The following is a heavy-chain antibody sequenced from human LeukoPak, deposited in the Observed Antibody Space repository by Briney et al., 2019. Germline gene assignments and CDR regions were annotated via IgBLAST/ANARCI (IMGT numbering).Heavy chain of an antibody. J-gene: IGHJ4*02. CDR3: ARLYCSGGSCYSGEGDY. CDR1: GFTFSSFN. Sequence: GGSLRLSCAASGFTFSSFNMNWVRQAPGKGLEWLSSISDTSSYIYYADSVKGRFTVSRDNAKGSLYLQMNSLRGEDTAVYYCARLYCSGGSCYSGEGDYWGQGTLVTVSS. CDR2: ISDTSSYI. V-gene: IGHV3-21*01. D-gene: IGHD2-15*01.